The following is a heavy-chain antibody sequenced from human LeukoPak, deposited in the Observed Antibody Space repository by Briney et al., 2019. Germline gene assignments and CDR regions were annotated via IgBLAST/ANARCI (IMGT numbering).Heavy chain of an antibody. J-gene: IGHJ4*02. CDR1: GYTFTGYY. Sequence: GASVKVSCKASGYTFTGYYMHWLRQAPGQGLEWMGWIHPNDGGTSYAQRFQGRVTMTRDTSISTSYLDLNRLTSDDTAVYYCALLSVSMPDASWGQGTLVTVSS. CDR2: IHPNDGGT. V-gene: IGHV1-2*02. D-gene: IGHD2/OR15-2a*01. CDR3: ALLSVSMPDAS.